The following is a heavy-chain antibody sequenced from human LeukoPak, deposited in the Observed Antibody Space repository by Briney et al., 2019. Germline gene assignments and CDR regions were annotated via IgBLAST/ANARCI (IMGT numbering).Heavy chain of an antibody. V-gene: IGHV4-39*01. CDR3: ARFAPYDSSGAIDY. J-gene: IGHJ4*02. Sequence: SSETLSLTCTVSGGSISSSSYYWGWIRQPPGKGLEWIGSIYYSGSTYYNPSLKSRVTISVDTSKNQFSQKLSSVTAADTAVYYCARFAPYDSSGAIDYWGQGTLVTVSS. CDR2: IYYSGST. D-gene: IGHD3-22*01. CDR1: GGSISSSSYY.